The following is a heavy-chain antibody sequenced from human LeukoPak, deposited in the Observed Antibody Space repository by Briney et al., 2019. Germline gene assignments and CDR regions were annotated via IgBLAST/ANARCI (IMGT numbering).Heavy chain of an antibody. J-gene: IGHJ4*02. CDR1: GFTFSSYA. CDR3: AKGMDHIVPFDY. Sequence: GGSLRLSCAASGFTFSSYAMSWVRQAPGKGLEWVSAISGSGGSTYCADSVKGRFTISRDNSKNTLYLQMNSLRAEDTAVHYCAKGMDHIVPFDYWGQATLVTVSS. D-gene: IGHD3-16*02. V-gene: IGHV3-23*01. CDR2: ISGSGGST.